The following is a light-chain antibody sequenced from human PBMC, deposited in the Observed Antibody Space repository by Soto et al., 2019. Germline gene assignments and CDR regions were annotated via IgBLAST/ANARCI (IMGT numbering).Light chain of an antibody. CDR3: QQRYNWPRT. V-gene: IGKV3-11*01. Sequence: DIVLTQSPATLSLSPGERATLSCRASQSVTNYLVWYQQKPGQAPRLLIHGASNRATGIPARFSGSGSGTDCTLTISSREPEDFAVDYGQQRYNWPRTFGQGTQVEIK. CDR2: GAS. J-gene: IGKJ1*01. CDR1: QSVTNY.